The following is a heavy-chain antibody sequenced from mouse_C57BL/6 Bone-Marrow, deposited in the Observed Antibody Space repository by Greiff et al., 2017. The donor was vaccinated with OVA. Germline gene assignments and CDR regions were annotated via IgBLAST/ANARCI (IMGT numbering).Heavy chain of an antibody. Sequence: LQESGAELARPGASVKLSCKASGYTFTSYGISWVKQRTGQGLEWIGEIYPRSGNTYYNEKFKGKATLTADKSSSTAYMELRSLTSEDSAVYFCARKIYSWGFAYWGQGTLVTVSA. CDR1: GYTFTSYG. CDR3: ARKIYSWGFAY. V-gene: IGHV1-81*01. CDR2: IYPRSGNT. D-gene: IGHD2-1*01. J-gene: IGHJ3*01.